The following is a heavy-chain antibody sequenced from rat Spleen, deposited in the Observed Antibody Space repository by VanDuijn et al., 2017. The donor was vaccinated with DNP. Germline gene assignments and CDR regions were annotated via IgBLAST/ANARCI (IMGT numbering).Heavy chain of an antibody. J-gene: IGHJ2*01. CDR3: ARGPNFGSGPDFFDY. CDR2: INKDSRKT. D-gene: IGHD4-3*01. Sequence: EVKLVESGGGPVQPGRSLKLSCAASGFNFNDYWMGWGRQAPGKGLEWLGEINKDSRKTKYTPSLKEKFTISRDNAQNTLYLQMSRLGSEDTATYYCARGPNFGSGPDFFDYWGQGVMVTVSS. V-gene: IGHV4-2*01. CDR1: GFNFNDYW.